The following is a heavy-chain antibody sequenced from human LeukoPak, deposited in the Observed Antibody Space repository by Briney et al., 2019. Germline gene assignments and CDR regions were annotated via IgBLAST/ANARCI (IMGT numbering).Heavy chain of an antibody. Sequence: SVKVSCKASGGTFSSYTISWVRQAPGQGLEWMGRIIPILGTANYAQKFQGRVTITADKSTSTAYMELSSLISEDTAVYYCASCFYDSGGYYYYFDYWGQGTLVTVSS. CDR1: GGTFSSYT. CDR3: ASCFYDSGGYYYYFDY. CDR2: IIPILGTA. J-gene: IGHJ4*02. V-gene: IGHV1-69*08. D-gene: IGHD3-22*01.